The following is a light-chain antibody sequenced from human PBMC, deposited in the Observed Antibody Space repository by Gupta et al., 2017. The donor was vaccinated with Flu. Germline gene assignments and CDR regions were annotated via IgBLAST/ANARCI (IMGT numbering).Light chain of an antibody. V-gene: IGKV3-11*01. CDR2: DAS. Sequence: EIVLTQSPATLSLSPGERATLSGRASQSVSSYLAWYQQKPGQAPRLLNDDASNRATGIPARFSGRGSGTEFTLTISSLEPEDVAVYYCQQRSNCPWTFGQGTKVEIK. CDR1: QSVSSY. J-gene: IGKJ1*01. CDR3: QQRSNCPWT.